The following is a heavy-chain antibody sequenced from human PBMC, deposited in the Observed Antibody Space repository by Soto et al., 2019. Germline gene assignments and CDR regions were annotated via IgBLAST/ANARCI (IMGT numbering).Heavy chain of an antibody. D-gene: IGHD2-15*01. CDR1: GFTFSSYA. CDR2: TRNKANSYTT. Sequence: GGSLRLSCAASGFTFSSYAMSWVRQAPGKGLEWVGRTRNKANSYTTEYAASVKGRFTISRDDSKNSLYLQMNSLKTEDTAVYYCARGIVVVVAATHYYYYGMDVWGQGTTVTVSS. V-gene: IGHV3-72*01. CDR3: ARGIVVVVAATHYYYYGMDV. J-gene: IGHJ6*02.